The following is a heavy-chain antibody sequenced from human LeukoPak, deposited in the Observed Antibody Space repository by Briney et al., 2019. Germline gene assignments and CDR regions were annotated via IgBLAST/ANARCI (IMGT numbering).Heavy chain of an antibody. CDR1: RFTFSSYW. D-gene: IGHD2-2*01. Sequence: GGSPRLSCAASRFTFSSYWMHRVRQAPGKGLVWVSRINSDGSSTSYADSVKGRFTISRDNAKNTLYLQMNSLRAEDTAVYYCARDREVPGAIGYYYYYYMDVWGKGTTVTVSS. CDR2: INSDGSST. CDR3: ARDREVPGAIGYYYYYYMDV. V-gene: IGHV3-74*01. J-gene: IGHJ6*03.